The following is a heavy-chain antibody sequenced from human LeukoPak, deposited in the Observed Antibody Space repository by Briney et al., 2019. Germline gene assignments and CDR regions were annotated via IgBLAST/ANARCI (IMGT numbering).Heavy chain of an antibody. CDR3: ARVYHLSTWFGEPV. D-gene: IGHD3-10*01. CDR1: GGSISSGSYY. V-gene: IGHV4-61*02. J-gene: IGHJ6*04. Sequence: SETLSLTCTVSGGSISSGSYYWSWIRQPAGKGLEWIGRIYTSGSTNYNPSLKSRVTISVDTSKNQFSLKLSSVTAADTAVYYCARVYHLSTWFGEPVWGEGTTVTVSS. CDR2: IYTSGST.